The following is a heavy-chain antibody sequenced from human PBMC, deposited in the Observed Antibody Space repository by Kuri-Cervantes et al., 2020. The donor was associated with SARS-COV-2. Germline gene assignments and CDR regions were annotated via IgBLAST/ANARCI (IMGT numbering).Heavy chain of an antibody. J-gene: IGHJ2*01. CDR1: GFTVSSNY. CDR2: ISSSGSTI. Sequence: GESLKISCAASGFTVSSNYMSWVRQAPGKGLEWVSYISSSGSTIYYADSVKGRFTISRDNAKNSLYLQMNSLRAEDTAVYYCAREDITIFGVVKEYFDLWGRGTLVTVSS. CDR3: AREDITIFGVVKEYFDL. D-gene: IGHD3-3*01. V-gene: IGHV3-11*04.